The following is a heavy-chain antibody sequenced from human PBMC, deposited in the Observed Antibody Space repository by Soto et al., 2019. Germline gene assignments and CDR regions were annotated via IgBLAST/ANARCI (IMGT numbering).Heavy chain of an antibody. CDR2: ISAYNGNT. CDR1: GYTFTSYG. CDR3: ARDSRFCSSTSCYADFDY. Sequence: QVQLVQSGAEVKKPGASVKVSCKASGYTFTSYGISWVRQAPGQGLEWMGWISAYNGNTNYAQKLQSRVTMTTDTSTSTAYMELRSLRSDDTAVYYCARDSRFCSSTSCYADFDYWGQGTLVTVSS. J-gene: IGHJ4*02. V-gene: IGHV1-18*01. D-gene: IGHD2-2*01.